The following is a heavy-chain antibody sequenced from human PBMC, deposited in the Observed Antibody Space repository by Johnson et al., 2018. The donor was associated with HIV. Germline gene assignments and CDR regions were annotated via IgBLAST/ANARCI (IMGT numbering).Heavy chain of an antibody. CDR2: INWNSGSI. V-gene: IGHV3-9*01. Sequence: VESGGGLVQPGRSLRLSCAISGFTFDDYAMHWVRQVPGKGLEWVSGINWNSGSIGYANSVQGRFTISRDNAKSSLHRQMNSLRAEDTAVYYCARTQRVTMIVVSLGAFDIWGQGTMVTVSS. CDR3: ARTQRVTMIVVSLGAFDI. D-gene: IGHD3-22*01. J-gene: IGHJ3*02. CDR1: GFTFDDYA.